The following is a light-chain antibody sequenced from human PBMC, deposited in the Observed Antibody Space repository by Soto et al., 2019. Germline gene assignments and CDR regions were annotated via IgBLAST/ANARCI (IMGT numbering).Light chain of an antibody. CDR3: SSYTTSTTRV. Sequence: QSALTQPASVSGSPGQSITISCAGTSSDVGVYDFVSWYQQHPGKAPKLLIYDVNNRPAGISNRFSGSKSGNTASLTISGLQAEDEADYYCSSYTTSTTRVFDGGTKVTVL. J-gene: IGLJ2*01. CDR2: DVN. V-gene: IGLV2-14*03. CDR1: SSDVGVYDF.